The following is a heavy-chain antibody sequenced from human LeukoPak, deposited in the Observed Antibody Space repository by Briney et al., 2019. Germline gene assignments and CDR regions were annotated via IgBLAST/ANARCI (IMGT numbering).Heavy chain of an antibody. V-gene: IGHV5-10-1*01. J-gene: IGHJ4*02. D-gene: IGHD3-10*01. CDR1: GYSFTSYW. CDR3: ARHSTSASGTYALDY. CDR2: IDPSDSYT. Sequence: GESLKISCKGSGYSFTSYWISWVRQMSGKGLEWMGRIDPSDSYTDYNPSFQGHVTISADKSISTAYLQWSSLKASDTAIYYCARHSTSASGTYALDYWGQGTLVAVSS.